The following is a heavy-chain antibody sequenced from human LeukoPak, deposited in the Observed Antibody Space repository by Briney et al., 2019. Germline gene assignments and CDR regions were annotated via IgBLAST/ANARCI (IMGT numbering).Heavy chain of an antibody. V-gene: IGHV3-30*02. Sequence: GGSLRLSCAASGFTFSSYGMHWVRQAPGKGLEWVAFIRYDGSNKYYADSVKGRFTISRDNSKNTLYLQMNSLRAEDTAMYYCAKDLRGYSYGSDAFDIWGQGTMVTVSS. D-gene: IGHD5-18*01. CDR2: IRYDGSNK. J-gene: IGHJ3*02. CDR1: GFTFSSYG. CDR3: AKDLRGYSYGSDAFDI.